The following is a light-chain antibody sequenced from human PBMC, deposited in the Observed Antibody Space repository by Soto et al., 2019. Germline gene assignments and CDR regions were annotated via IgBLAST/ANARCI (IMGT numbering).Light chain of an antibody. J-gene: IGLJ3*02. Sequence: NFMLTQPHSVSESPGKTVTISCTHSSGSIASNYVQWYQQRPGSAPTTVIYEDNQRPSGVPDRFSGSIDSSSNSASLTISGLKTEDEADYYCQSYDSSNWVFGGGTKVTVL. CDR1: SGSIASNY. CDR3: QSYDSSNWV. CDR2: EDN. V-gene: IGLV6-57*03.